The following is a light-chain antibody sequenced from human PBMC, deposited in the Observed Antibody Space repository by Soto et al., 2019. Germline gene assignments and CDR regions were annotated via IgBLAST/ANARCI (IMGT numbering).Light chain of an antibody. CDR3: CSYAGGNTFGV. J-gene: IGLJ3*02. V-gene: IGLV2-23*02. Sequence: QSVLTQPASVSGSPGQSITISCTGSSSDIGIHDHVSWYQQHPGKAPKVMIYEVTKRPSGVSNRFSGSKSGDTASLTISGLRAEDEADYYCCSYAGGNTFGVLGGGTKLTVL. CDR2: EVT. CDR1: SSDIGIHDH.